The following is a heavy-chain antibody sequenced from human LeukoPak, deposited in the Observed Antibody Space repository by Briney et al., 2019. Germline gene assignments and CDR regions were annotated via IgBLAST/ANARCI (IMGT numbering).Heavy chain of an antibody. CDR3: ARFHVVVTAETFDY. J-gene: IGHJ4*02. CDR2: IKQDGSEK. D-gene: IGHD2-21*02. CDR1: GGSISSSSYY. V-gene: IGHV3-7*01. Sequence: ETLSLTCTVSGGSISSSSYYWDWIRQPPGKGLEWVANIKQDGSEKYYVDSVKGRFTISRDNAKNSLYLQMNSLRAEDTAVYYCARFHVVVTAETFDYWGQGTLVTVSS.